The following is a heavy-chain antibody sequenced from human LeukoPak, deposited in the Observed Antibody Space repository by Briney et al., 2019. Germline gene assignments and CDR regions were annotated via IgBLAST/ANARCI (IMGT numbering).Heavy chain of an antibody. CDR3: ARGLGTNVDTAMGRYYFDY. J-gene: IGHJ4*02. CDR1: GGAFSGYY. V-gene: IGHV4-34*01. Sequence: SETLSLTCAVYGGAFSGYYWSWIRQPPGKGLEWIGEINHSGSTNYNPSLKSRVTISVDTSKNQFSLKLSSVTAADTAVYYCARGLGTNVDTAMGRYYFDYWGQGTLVTVSS. D-gene: IGHD5-18*01. CDR2: INHSGST.